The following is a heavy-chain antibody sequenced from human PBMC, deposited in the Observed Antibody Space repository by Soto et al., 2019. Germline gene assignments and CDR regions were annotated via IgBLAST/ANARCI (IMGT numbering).Heavy chain of an antibody. Sequence: QVQLVESGGGVVQPGRSLRLSCAASGFTFSSYAMHWVRQAPGKGLEWVAVISYDGSNKYYADSVKGRFTISRDNSKNTLYLQMNSLRVEDTAVYYCARVLHYDFWSGTPQAPLDYWGQGTLVTVSS. V-gene: IGHV3-30-3*01. CDR1: GFTFSSYA. CDR3: ARVLHYDFWSGTPQAPLDY. CDR2: ISYDGSNK. J-gene: IGHJ4*02. D-gene: IGHD3-3*01.